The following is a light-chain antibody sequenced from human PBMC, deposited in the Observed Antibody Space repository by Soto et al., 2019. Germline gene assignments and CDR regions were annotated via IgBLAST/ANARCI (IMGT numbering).Light chain of an antibody. Sequence: EIVRTQSPTTLSVSLGERATLSCRASQNIFSKLAWYQPKVGQTPRLLSFGATTSTTGVPVRLSGSESGTELILNINSLQSEDVALYYCQQYNTWPPSFGGVTKVE. CDR2: GAT. J-gene: IGKJ4*01. CDR1: QNIFSK. V-gene: IGKV3-15*01. CDR3: QQYNTWPPS.